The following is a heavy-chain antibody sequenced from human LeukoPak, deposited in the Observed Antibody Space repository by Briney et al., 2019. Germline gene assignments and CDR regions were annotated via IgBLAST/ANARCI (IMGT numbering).Heavy chain of an antibody. V-gene: IGHV3-33*06. CDR1: GFTFSSYG. CDR3: AKQSIAAPGYYFDY. J-gene: IGHJ4*02. Sequence: QAGGSLRLSCAGPGFTFSSYGMPWVRQAPGKGLEWVAVIWYDGSNKYYADSVKGRFTISRDNSKNTLYLQMNSLRAEDTAVYYCAKQSIAAPGYYFDYWGQGTLVTVSS. CDR2: IWYDGSNK. D-gene: IGHD6-6*01.